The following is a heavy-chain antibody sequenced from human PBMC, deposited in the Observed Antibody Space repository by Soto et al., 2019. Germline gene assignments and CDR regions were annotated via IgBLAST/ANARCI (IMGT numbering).Heavy chain of an antibody. V-gene: IGHV3-33*01. CDR1: GFPFSSYG. CDR2: IYYDGSKE. J-gene: IGHJ4*02. CDR3: ARVGVTVTSDY. D-gene: IGHD4-17*01. Sequence: QLQLVESGGGVVQPGRSLRLSCAASGFPFSSYGMHWVRQAPGKGLEWLALIYYDGSKEYYAESVRGRFTISRDNSNNTLYLKMNSLSADATAVYFCARVGVTVTSDYWAQGTLVSVSS.